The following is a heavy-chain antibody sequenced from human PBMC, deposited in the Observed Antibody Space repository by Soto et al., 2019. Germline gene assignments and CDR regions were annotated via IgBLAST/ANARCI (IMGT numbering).Heavy chain of an antibody. CDR3: ARGWHSSGWYYFDY. Sequence: QVQLQQSGPGLVKPSQTLSLTCAISGDSVSSNSAAWNWIRQSPSRGLEWLGRTYYRSKWYNDYAISVKSRITITPDTYKNQFSLELNSVTPEDTAVYYCARGWHSSGWYYFDYWGQGTLVTVSS. D-gene: IGHD6-19*01. CDR1: GDSVSSNSAA. V-gene: IGHV6-1*01. CDR2: TYYRSKWYN. J-gene: IGHJ4*02.